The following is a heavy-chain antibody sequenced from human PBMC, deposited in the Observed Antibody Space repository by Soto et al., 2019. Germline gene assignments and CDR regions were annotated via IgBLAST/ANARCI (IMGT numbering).Heavy chain of an antibody. D-gene: IGHD2-2*02. V-gene: IGHV3-23*01. Sequence: EVQLLESGGGLVQPGGSLRLSCVASGITFNSYAMSWVRQTPGRGLEWVSGVSGSGSSTFYADAVRGRFIISRDNSKNTLFLQMDGRTAGDTAIYYCARDGCLTTACYTARNWFDSWGQGTLVTVSS. CDR2: VSGSGSST. J-gene: IGHJ5*01. CDR3: ARDGCLTTACYTARNWFDS. CDR1: GITFNSYA.